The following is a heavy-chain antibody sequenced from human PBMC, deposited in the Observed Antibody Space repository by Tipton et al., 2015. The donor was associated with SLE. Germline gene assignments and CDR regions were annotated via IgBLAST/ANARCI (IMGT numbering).Heavy chain of an antibody. Sequence: SLRLSCAASGFTFSSDWMHWVRQAPGKGLVWVSRINSDGSSTNYADSVKGRFTISRDNAKNSLFLQMNSLRVEDTAVYYCARDSGNYSIDYWGQGTLVTVSS. V-gene: IGHV3-74*01. D-gene: IGHD1-26*01. CDR2: INSDGSST. CDR3: ARDSGNYSIDY. J-gene: IGHJ4*02. CDR1: GFTFSSDW.